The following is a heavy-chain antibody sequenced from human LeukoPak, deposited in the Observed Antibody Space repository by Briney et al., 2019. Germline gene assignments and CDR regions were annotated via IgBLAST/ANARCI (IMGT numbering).Heavy chain of an antibody. CDR3: ASPYYYDSSGGMGAFDI. Sequence: SETLSLTCTVSGGSISSYYWSWIRQPAGKGLEWIGRIYTSGSTNYNPSLKSRVTMSVDTSKNQFSLKLSSVTAADTAVYYCASPYYYDSSGGMGAFDIWGQGTMVTVSS. CDR1: GGSISSYY. D-gene: IGHD3-22*01. CDR2: IYTSGST. V-gene: IGHV4-4*07. J-gene: IGHJ3*02.